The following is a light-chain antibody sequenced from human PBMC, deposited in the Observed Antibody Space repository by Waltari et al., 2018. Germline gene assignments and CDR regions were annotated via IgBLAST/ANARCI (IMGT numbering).Light chain of an antibody. CDR3: CSYATRNTPVA. V-gene: IGLV2-23*02. CDR2: EVN. CDR1: SRESGNYAF. Sequence: QSALTQPAPVSGSPGQSNTIPCTGSSRESGNYAFVPCYQQYPGKAPKVIIYEVNKRPSGVSDRFSGSKSGNTASLTISGLQPEDEDDYHCCSYATRNTPVAFGGGTKVTLL. J-gene: IGLJ2*01.